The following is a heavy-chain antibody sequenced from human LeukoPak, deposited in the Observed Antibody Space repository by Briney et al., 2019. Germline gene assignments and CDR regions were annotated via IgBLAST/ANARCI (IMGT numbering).Heavy chain of an antibody. J-gene: IGHJ4*02. D-gene: IGHD4-23*01. V-gene: IGHV3-53*01. CDR2: IYSGGST. CDR1: GFTVSSNY. CDR3: ARQDDYRGNNFDF. Sequence: PGGSLRLSCAASGFTVSSNYMSWVRQAPGKGLEWVSVIYSGGSTYYADSVKGRFTISRDNSKNTLYLQMNSLRAEDTAVYYCARQDDYRGNNFDFWGQGTLVTVSS.